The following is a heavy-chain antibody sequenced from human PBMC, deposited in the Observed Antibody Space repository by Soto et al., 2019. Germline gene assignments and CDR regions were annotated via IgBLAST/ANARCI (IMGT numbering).Heavy chain of an antibody. CDR2: ISAYNGNT. D-gene: IGHD4-17*01. Sequence: QVQLVQSGAEVKNHGASVKVYCKASGYTFTSYGISWVRQAPGQGLEWMGWISAYNGNTNYAQKLQGRVTMTTDTSTSTAYMELRSLRSDDTAVYYCAREIGVSDYGDYVRGFDYWGQGTLVTVSS. CDR3: AREIGVSDYGDYVRGFDY. J-gene: IGHJ4*02. CDR1: GYTFTSYG. V-gene: IGHV1-18*01.